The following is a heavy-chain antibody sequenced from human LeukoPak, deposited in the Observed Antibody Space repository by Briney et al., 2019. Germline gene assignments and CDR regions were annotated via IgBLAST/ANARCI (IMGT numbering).Heavy chain of an antibody. Sequence: PSETLSLTCTVSGGSIRSSYYYWGWIRQPPGKGLEWIGGIYDSGSTYYNPSLKSRVTISVDTSKNQFSLKLSSVTAADTAVYYCARVTAGEYDSSGYYLSGLLDYWGQGTLVTVSS. D-gene: IGHD3-22*01. V-gene: IGHV4-39*07. J-gene: IGHJ4*02. CDR3: ARVTAGEYDSSGYYLSGLLDY. CDR2: IYDSGST. CDR1: GGSIRSSYYY.